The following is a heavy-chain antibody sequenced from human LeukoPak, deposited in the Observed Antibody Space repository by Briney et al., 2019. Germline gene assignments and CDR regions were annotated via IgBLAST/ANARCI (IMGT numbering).Heavy chain of an antibody. D-gene: IGHD1-14*01. CDR3: ASWGTD. Sequence: GGSLRLSCAASGFTFSSYAMHWVRQAPGKGLEWVAVISYDGSNKYYADSVKGRFTISRDNSKNTLYLQMNSLRAEDTAVYYCASWGTDWGQGTLVTVSS. CDR1: GFTFSSYA. V-gene: IGHV3-30*04. J-gene: IGHJ4*02. CDR2: ISYDGSNK.